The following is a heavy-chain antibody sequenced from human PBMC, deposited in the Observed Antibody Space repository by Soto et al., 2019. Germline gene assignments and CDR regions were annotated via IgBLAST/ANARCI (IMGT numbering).Heavy chain of an antibody. CDR2: ISSSGRTI. D-gene: IGHD3-10*01. Sequence: EVQLVESGGGLVQPGGSLRLSCAASGFTFSSYSMNWVRQAPGKGLEWVSYISSSGRTIYDADSVKGRFTISRDNAKNSLYLQMFSLRAEDTAVYYCATDSYGDKFDYWGQGTLVTVSS. V-gene: IGHV3-48*01. J-gene: IGHJ4*02. CDR1: GFTFSSYS. CDR3: ATDSYGDKFDY.